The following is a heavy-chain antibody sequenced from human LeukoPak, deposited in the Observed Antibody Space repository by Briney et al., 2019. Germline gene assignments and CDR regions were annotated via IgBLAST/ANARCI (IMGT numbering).Heavy chain of an antibody. Sequence: SETRSLTCTLSGRSISSYYCSWVRQPPGKGLEWIGYIYDRGRTNYNPTLKSRVTISVDTSKNQFSLKLSSVTAVDTVVYYCAREGCSGGSCLNGFDPWGQGTLVTVSS. D-gene: IGHD2-15*01. J-gene: IGHJ5*02. CDR1: GRSISSYY. V-gene: IGHV4-59*01. CDR3: AREGCSGGSCLNGFDP. CDR2: IYDRGRT.